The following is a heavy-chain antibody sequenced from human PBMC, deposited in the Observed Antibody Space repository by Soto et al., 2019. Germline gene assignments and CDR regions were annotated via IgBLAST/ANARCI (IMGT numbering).Heavy chain of an antibody. CDR1: GFTFSSYA. CDR2: ISGSGGST. D-gene: IGHD4-17*01. J-gene: IGHJ6*02. CDR3: AKDLIWDYGDFHRLGGMDV. Sequence: GGSLRLSCAASGFTFSSYAMSWVRQAPGKGLEWVSAISGSGGSTYYADSVKGRFTISRDNSKNTLYLQMNSLRAEDTAVYYCAKDLIWDYGDFHRLGGMDVWGQGTTVTVSS. V-gene: IGHV3-23*01.